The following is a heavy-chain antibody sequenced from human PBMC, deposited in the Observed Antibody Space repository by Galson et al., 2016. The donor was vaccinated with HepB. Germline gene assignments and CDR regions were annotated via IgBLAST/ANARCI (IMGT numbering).Heavy chain of an antibody. Sequence: SVKVSCKASGYIFSGYTIYWVRQAPGQRLEWMGWINAGNGNTKSSQKLQGRVTLTSDTSATTVYLELSSLKSEATDVYYCARLGQQLARHLAYWGQGTLVIVSS. CDR1: GYIFSGYT. CDR2: INAGNGNT. CDR3: ARLGQQLARHLAY. D-gene: IGHD6-13*01. V-gene: IGHV1-3*01. J-gene: IGHJ4*02.